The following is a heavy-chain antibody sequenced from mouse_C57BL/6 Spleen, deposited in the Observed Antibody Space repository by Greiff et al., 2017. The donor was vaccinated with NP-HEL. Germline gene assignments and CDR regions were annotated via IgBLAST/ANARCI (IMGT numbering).Heavy chain of an antibody. J-gene: IGHJ1*03. CDR2: IYPGDGDT. CDR3: ARSGLGRYFDV. Sequence: VQLQQSGPELVKPGASVKISCKASGYAFSSSWMNWVKQRPGKGLEWIGRIYPGDGDTNYNGKFKGKATLTADKSSSTAYMQLSSLTSEDSAVYFCARSGLGRYFDVWGTGTTVTVSS. V-gene: IGHV1-82*01. CDR1: GYAFSSSW. D-gene: IGHD3-3*01.